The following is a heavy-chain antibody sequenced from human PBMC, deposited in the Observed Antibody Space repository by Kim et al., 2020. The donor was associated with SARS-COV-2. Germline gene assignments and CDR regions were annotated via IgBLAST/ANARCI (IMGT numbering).Heavy chain of an antibody. Sequence: SETLSLTCTVSGGSISSSSYYWGWIRQPPGKGLEWIGSIYYSGSTYYNPSLKSRVTISVDTSKNQFSLKLSSVTAADTAVYYCAREGGIAAAGWGQGTLVTVSS. J-gene: IGHJ4*02. CDR3: AREGGIAAAG. CDR1: GGSISSSSYY. D-gene: IGHD6-13*01. CDR2: IYYSGST. V-gene: IGHV4-39*07.